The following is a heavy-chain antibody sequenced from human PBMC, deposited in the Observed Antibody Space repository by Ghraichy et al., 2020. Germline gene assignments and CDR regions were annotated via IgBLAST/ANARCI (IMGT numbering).Heavy chain of an antibody. J-gene: IGHJ5*02. D-gene: IGHD3-3*01. Sequence: SETLSLTCTVSGDSLNNYYWSWIRQPPGKGLEWIGSIYHNGRTKYNPSLKSRVTMSVDTSKNQFSLSLTSVTAADTAVFYCARDQEWRAISSGFDPWGQGTLVSVST. CDR2: IYHNGRT. CDR1: GDSLNNYY. V-gene: IGHV4-59*01. CDR3: ARDQEWRAISSGFDP.